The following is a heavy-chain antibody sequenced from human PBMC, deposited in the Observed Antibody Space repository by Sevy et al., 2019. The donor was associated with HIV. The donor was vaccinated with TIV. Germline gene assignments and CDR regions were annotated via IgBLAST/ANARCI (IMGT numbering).Heavy chain of an antibody. V-gene: IGHV1-46*01. CDR2: INPSGGST. D-gene: IGHD3-9*01. Sequence: ASVKVSCKASGYTFTSQYMHWVRQAPGQGLEWMGIINPSGGSTSYAQKFQGRVTLNRDTSTSTVYMELSSLRSEDTAVYYCARDSDNYDILTGYYPFDYWGQGTLVTVSS. CDR3: ARDSDNYDILTGYYPFDY. J-gene: IGHJ4*02. CDR1: GYTFTSQY.